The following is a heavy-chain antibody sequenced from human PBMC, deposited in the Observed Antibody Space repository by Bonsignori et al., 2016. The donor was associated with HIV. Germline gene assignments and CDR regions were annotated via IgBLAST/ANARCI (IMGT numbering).Heavy chain of an antibody. J-gene: IGHJ6*03. CDR3: ARLQPYYYYMDV. D-gene: IGHD5-24*01. CDR2: LSYGGST. V-gene: IGHV4-39*07. CDR1: GGSISSSSFH. Sequence: SETLSLTCTVSGGSISSSSFHWGWIRQPPGKGLEWIGSLSYGGSTYYNPSLKSRVTISVDTSKNQFSLRLTSVTAADTAVYYCARLQPYYYYMDVWGKGTTVTVSS.